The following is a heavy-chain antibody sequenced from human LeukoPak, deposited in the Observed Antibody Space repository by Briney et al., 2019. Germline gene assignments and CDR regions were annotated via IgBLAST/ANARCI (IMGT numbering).Heavy chain of an antibody. Sequence: GGSLRLSCVASGFTFSTSWVTWVRQAPGKGLEWVANIDKHGSGKYYVDSVKGRFAISRNYASNSVFLQMNSLRAEDTSVYYCARDAGWGYYDLWGQGTPVTVSS. D-gene: IGHD1-26*01. CDR3: ARDAGWGYYDL. V-gene: IGHV3-7*01. J-gene: IGHJ4*02. CDR1: GFTFSTSW. CDR2: IDKHGSGK.